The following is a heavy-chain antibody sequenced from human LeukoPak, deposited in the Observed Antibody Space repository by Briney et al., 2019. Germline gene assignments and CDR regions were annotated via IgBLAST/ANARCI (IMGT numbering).Heavy chain of an antibody. V-gene: IGHV3-21*01. CDR3: ARDKHSSSTFDY. CDR2: ISSSSSYI. CDR1: GFTFSSYS. J-gene: IGHJ4*02. Sequence: GGPLRLSCAASGFTFSSYSMNWVRQAPGKGLEWVSSISSSSSYIYYADSVKGRFTISRDNAKNSLYLQMNSLRAEDTAVYYCARDKHSSSTFDYWGQGTLVTVSS. D-gene: IGHD6-6*01.